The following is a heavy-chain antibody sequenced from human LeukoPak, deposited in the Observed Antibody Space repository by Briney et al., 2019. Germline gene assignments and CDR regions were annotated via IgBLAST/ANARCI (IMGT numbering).Heavy chain of an antibody. V-gene: IGHV3-21*01. CDR1: GFTFSSYS. Sequence: GGSLRLSCAASGFTFSSYSMNWVRQAPGKGLEWVSSIISSSSYIYYADSVKGRFTISRDNAKNSLYLQMNSLRAEDTAVYYCARDVGGYYYDSSGYYYYFDYWGQGTLVTVSS. CDR2: IISSSSYI. CDR3: ARDVGGYYYDSSGYYYYFDY. D-gene: IGHD3-22*01. J-gene: IGHJ4*02.